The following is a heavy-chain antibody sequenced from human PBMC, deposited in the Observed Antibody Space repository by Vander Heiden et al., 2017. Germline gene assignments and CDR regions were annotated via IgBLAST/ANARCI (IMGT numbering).Heavy chain of an antibody. CDR2: ISYDGSNK. CDR1: GFTFSTYA. D-gene: IGHD1-7*01. J-gene: IGHJ4*02. CDR3: ARDRGLELMKPGGFDY. Sequence: QVQLVESGGGVVQPGRSLRLPCAASGFTFSTYAMHWVRQAPGKGLEWVAVISYDGSNKYYADSVKGRFTISRDNSKNTLYLQMNSLRAEDTAVYYCARDRGLELMKPGGFDYWGQGTLVTVFS. V-gene: IGHV3-30-3*01.